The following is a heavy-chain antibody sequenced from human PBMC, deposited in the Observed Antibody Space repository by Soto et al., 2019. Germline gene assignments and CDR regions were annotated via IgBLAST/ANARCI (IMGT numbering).Heavy chain of an antibody. CDR1: GYTFTSYY. V-gene: IGHV1-46*03. Sequence: GASVKVSCKASGYTFTSYYIHWVRQAPGQGLEWMRIINPSGGSTSYAQKFQGRVTMTRGTSTSTVYMELSSLRSEDTAVYYCARGDSVGLAARPFYYYYYMDVWGKGTTVTVSS. CDR2: INPSGGST. D-gene: IGHD6-6*01. CDR3: ARGDSVGLAARPFYYYYYMDV. J-gene: IGHJ6*03.